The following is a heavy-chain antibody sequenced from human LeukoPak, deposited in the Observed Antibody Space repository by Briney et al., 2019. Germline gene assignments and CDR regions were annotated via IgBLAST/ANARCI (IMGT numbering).Heavy chain of an antibody. D-gene: IGHD1-1*01. CDR3: AGVGTTGTRRFDP. J-gene: IGHJ5*02. Sequence: GESLKISCKVSEYTFTTYWIAWVRQMPGKGLEWMGIIFPGDSDTRYSPSFQGQVTISADKSISTAYLQWSSLKASDTAMYYCAGVGTTGTRRFDPWGQGTLVTVSS. V-gene: IGHV5-51*01. CDR1: EYTFTTYW. CDR2: IFPGDSDT.